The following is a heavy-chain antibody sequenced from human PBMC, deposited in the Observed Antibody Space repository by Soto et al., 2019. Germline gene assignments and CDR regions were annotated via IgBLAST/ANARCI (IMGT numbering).Heavy chain of an antibody. CDR2: IIPIFGTA. V-gene: IGHV1-69*13. CDR1: GGTFSSYA. Sequence: SVKVSCKASGGTFSSYAISWVRQARGQGLEWMGGIIPIFGTANYAQKFQGRVTITADESTSTAYMELSSLRSEDTAVYYCARASREVLDTAMVLHYYYYGMDVWGQGTTVTVSS. J-gene: IGHJ6*02. CDR3: ARASREVLDTAMVLHYYYYGMDV. D-gene: IGHD5-18*01.